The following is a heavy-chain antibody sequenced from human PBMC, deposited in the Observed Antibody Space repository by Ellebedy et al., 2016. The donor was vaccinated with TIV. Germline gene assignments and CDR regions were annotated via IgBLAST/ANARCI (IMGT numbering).Heavy chain of an antibody. J-gene: IGHJ4*02. Sequence: GESLKISCAASGFTFSDHYMEWVRQAPGKGLEWVAFIRSKINGGTTEYAASVTGRFTISTDHSKNSLYLQMNSLRIEDTAVYYCARGRSGTSVFDDWGQGTPVTVSS. V-gene: IGHV3-72*01. CDR1: GFTFSDHY. CDR2: IRSKINGGTT. D-gene: IGHD1-26*01. CDR3: ARGRSGTSVFDD.